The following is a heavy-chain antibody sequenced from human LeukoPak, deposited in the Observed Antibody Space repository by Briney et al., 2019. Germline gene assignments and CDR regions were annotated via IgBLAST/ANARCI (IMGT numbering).Heavy chain of an antibody. V-gene: IGHV4-59*01. Sequence: SETLSLTCTVSGGSISSYYWSWIRQPPGKGLEWIGYIYYSGSTNYNPSLKSRVTISVDTSKNQFSLKLSSVTAADTAVYYCARESNPTYYYDSSGYYYSNWFDPWGQGTLVTVSS. CDR3: ARESNPTYYYDSSGYYYSNWFDP. D-gene: IGHD3-22*01. CDR2: IYYSGST. J-gene: IGHJ5*02. CDR1: GGSISSYY.